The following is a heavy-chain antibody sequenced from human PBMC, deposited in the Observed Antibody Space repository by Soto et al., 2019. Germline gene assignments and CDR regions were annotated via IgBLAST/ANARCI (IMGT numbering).Heavy chain of an antibody. Sequence: SETLSLTCTVSGDSVSSGDYYWTWIRQPPGKGLEWVGHIYFSGRTSYIPSLESRVTISLDTSKNQFSLKLTSVTAADTAVYYCARVPIDTYMIYWSDPWGQGTLVTV. D-gene: IGHD3-16*01. CDR2: IYFSGRT. J-gene: IGHJ5*02. V-gene: IGHV4-61*08. CDR1: GDSVSSGDYY. CDR3: ARVPIDTYMIYWSDP.